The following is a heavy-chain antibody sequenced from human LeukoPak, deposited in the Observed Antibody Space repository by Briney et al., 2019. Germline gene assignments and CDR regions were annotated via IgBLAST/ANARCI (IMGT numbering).Heavy chain of an antibody. CDR1: IFTFSRYP. Sequence: PGGSLRLSCAASIFTFSRYPMHWVRQAPGKGLDWVAVISFDGSHKYYADSVKGRFIISRDNSKNTLYLQMYSLRAEDTAVYYCARDSKESFGELLPLLDYWGQGTLVTVSP. CDR3: ARDSKESFGELLPLLDY. V-gene: IGHV3-30*04. D-gene: IGHD3-10*01. J-gene: IGHJ4*02. CDR2: ISFDGSHK.